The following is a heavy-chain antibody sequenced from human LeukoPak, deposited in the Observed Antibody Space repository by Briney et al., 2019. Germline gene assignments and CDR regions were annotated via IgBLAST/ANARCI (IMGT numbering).Heavy chain of an antibody. Sequence: GASVKVSCKASGGTFSSYAISWVRQAPGQGLEWMGRIIPIFGTANYAQKFQGRVTITTDESTSTAYMELSSLRSEDTVVYYCARANDPLNCGGDCYFDYWGQGTLVTVSS. V-gene: IGHV1-69*05. CDR2: IIPIFGTA. CDR1: GGTFSSYA. D-gene: IGHD2-21*02. CDR3: ARANDPLNCGGDCYFDY. J-gene: IGHJ4*02.